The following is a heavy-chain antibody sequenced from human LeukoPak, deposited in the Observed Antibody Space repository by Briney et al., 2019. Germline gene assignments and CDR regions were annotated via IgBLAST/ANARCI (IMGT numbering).Heavy chain of an antibody. D-gene: IGHD2-15*01. CDR2: IRYDGSNK. Sequence: GGSLRLSCAASGFTFSSYGMHWVRQAPGKGLEWVAFIRYDGSNKYYADSVKGRFTISRDNSKNTLYLQMNSLGAEDTAVYYCAKARYCSGGSCYSPLSSGYYYWGQGTLVTVSS. CDR1: GFTFSSYG. V-gene: IGHV3-30*02. J-gene: IGHJ4*02. CDR3: AKARYCSGGSCYSPLSSGYYY.